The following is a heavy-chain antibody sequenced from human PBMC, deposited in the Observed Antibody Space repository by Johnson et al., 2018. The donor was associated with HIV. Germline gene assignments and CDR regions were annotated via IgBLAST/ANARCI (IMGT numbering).Heavy chain of an antibody. CDR3: ARDFNSGSPDGAFDI. CDR2: IYSGGST. V-gene: IGHV3-53*01. CDR1: GFTVSSNY. Sequence: VQLVESGGGLIQPGGSLRLSCAASGFTVSSNYMSWLRQAPGKGLEWVSVIYSGGSTSYADSVKGRFTIYRDNSKNTLYIQMNSRRAEDTALYYCARDFNSGSPDGAFDIWGQGTMVTVSS. D-gene: IGHD4-23*01. J-gene: IGHJ3*02.